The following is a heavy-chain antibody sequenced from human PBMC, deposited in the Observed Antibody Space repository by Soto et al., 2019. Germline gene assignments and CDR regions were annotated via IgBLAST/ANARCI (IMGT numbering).Heavy chain of an antibody. CDR2: MHRGGTT. CDR3: ARVSPVLMVFSGSSYHYYGMDV. Sequence: GGSLRLSCVVSGFSVSATSIFWVRQATGKGLEWVSLMHRGGTTDNADSVKGRFTTSRDKSKNTLYLHMNGLRVEDTAVYYCARVSPVLMVFSGSSYHYYGMDVWGQGATVTVSS. CDR1: GFSVSATS. V-gene: IGHV3-53*01. J-gene: IGHJ6*02. D-gene: IGHD2-8*01.